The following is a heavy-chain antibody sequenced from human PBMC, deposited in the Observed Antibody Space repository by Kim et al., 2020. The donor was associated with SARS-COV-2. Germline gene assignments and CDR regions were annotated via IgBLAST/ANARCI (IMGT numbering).Heavy chain of an antibody. D-gene: IGHD2-8*01. V-gene: IGHV3-7*01. CDR1: GFTFNKYW. J-gene: IGHJ4*02. Sequence: LSLTCAASGFTFNKYWMSWVRQAPGKGLEWVANIKADGSEKYYVDSVKGRLTIFRDNAKNSLFLQMNSLRAEDTALYYCARRGGCTTPSCNAHVPYDYWGQGSLVTVSS. CDR2: IKADGSEK. CDR3: ARRGGCTTPSCNAHVPYDY.